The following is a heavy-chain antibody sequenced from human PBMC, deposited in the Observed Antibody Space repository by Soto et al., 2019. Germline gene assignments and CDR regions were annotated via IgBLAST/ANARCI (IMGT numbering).Heavy chain of an antibody. CDR3: ERGYDSIAGDY. J-gene: IGHJ4*02. CDR1: GFTLSSYN. CDR2: ISSGRTSI. D-gene: IGHD3-22*01. Sequence: PGGSLRLSCAASGFTLSSYNMNWVRQAPGKGLEWVSSISSGRTSIFYADSVKGRFSISRENAKNSLYLQMNSLRAEDTAVYYCERGYDSIAGDYWGEGALVTVYS. V-gene: IGHV3-21*01.